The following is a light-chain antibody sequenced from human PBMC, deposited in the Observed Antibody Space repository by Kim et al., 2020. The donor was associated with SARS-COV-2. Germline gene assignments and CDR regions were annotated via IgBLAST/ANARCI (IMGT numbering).Light chain of an antibody. Sequence: SYELTQPPSVSVSPGQTASITCSGDKLGDKYACWYQQKPGQSPVLVIYQDSKRPAGIPERFSGSNSGNTATLTISGTQAMDEADYYCQAWDLSTGVFGSGTKVTVL. CDR2: QDS. CDR1: KLGDKY. V-gene: IGLV3-1*01. CDR3: QAWDLSTGV. J-gene: IGLJ1*01.